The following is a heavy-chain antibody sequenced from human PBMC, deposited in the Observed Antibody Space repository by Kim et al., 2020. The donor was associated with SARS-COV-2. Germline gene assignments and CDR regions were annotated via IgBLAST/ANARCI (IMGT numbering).Heavy chain of an antibody. D-gene: IGHD6-19*01. CDR2: NT. CDR3: AREAVAGSFDH. Sequence: NTRYSQKLQARVSITRDTSAKTAYLELSGLRSEDTAVYYCAREAVAGSFDHWGQGTLVTVSS. V-gene: IGHV1-3*01. J-gene: IGHJ4*02.